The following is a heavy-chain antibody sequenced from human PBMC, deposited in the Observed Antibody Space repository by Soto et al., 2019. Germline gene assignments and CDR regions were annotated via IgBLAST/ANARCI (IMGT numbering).Heavy chain of an antibody. J-gene: IGHJ4*02. Sequence: QVQLVQSGAEVRKPGSSVKVSCKASGGTFSSHGISWVRQAPGHGLEWMGGIIPMFGTPKHAQKFQGRVTITADESTSTVYMELSSLRAEDTAVYYCARQYHHDSSGYFLYYWGQGTPVTVSS. CDR2: IIPMFGTP. V-gene: IGHV1-69*01. D-gene: IGHD3-22*01. CDR3: ARQYHHDSSGYFLYY. CDR1: GGTFSSHG.